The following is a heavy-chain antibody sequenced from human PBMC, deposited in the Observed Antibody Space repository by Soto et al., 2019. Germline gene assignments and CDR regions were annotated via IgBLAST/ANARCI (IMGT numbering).Heavy chain of an antibody. CDR1: GGTFSSYT. CDR3: ARDRIAAAGFDY. CDR2: IIPVRGIA. J-gene: IGHJ4*02. D-gene: IGHD6-13*01. V-gene: IGHV1-69*08. Sequence: QVQLVQSGAEVKKPGSSVKVSCKASGGTFSSYTISWVRQAPGQGLEWMGRIIPVRGIANYAQKFQGRVTITADKSTSTAYMELSSLRSEDTAVYYCARDRIAAAGFDYWGQGTLVTVSS.